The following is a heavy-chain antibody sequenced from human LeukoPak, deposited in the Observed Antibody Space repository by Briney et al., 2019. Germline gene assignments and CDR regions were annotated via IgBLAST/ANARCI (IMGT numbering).Heavy chain of an antibody. J-gene: IGHJ6*03. D-gene: IGHD3-10*01. Sequence: SETLSLTCTVSGGSISSSSYYWGWIRQPPGKGLEWIGSIYYSGSTYYNPSLKSRVTISVDTSKNQFSLKLSSVTAADTAVYYCARTYGSGSYYNVFAGGYYYYYMDVWGKGTTVTVSS. V-gene: IGHV4-39*07. CDR1: GGSISSSSYY. CDR3: ARTYGSGSYYNVFAGGYYYYYMDV. CDR2: IYYSGST.